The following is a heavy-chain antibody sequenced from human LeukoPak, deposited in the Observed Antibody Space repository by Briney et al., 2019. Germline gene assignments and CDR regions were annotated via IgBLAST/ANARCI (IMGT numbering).Heavy chain of an antibody. CDR3: AREGEGVVTAIDY. J-gene: IGHJ4*02. V-gene: IGHV1-2*02. CDR1: GYTFTGYY. D-gene: IGHD2-21*02. Sequence: ASVKVSCKASGYTFTGYYMHWVRQAPGQGLEWMGWINPNSGVTNYAQKFQGRVTTTRDTSISTAYMELSRLTSDDTAVYYCAREGEGVVTAIDYWGQGTLLTVSS. CDR2: INPNSGVT.